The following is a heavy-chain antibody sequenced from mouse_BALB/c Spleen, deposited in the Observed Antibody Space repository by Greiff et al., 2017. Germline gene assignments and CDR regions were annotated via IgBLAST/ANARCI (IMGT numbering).Heavy chain of an antibody. D-gene: IGHD1-1*01. Sequence: QVQLQQSAAELARPGASVKMSCKASGYTFTSYTMHWVKQRPGQGLEWIGYINPSSGYTEYNQKFKDKTTLTADKSSSTAYMQLSSLTSEDSAVYYCAREYYGSDAMDYWGQGTSVTVSS. V-gene: IGHV1-4*02. CDR1: GYTFTSYT. CDR3: AREYYGSDAMDY. J-gene: IGHJ4*01. CDR2: INPSSGYT.